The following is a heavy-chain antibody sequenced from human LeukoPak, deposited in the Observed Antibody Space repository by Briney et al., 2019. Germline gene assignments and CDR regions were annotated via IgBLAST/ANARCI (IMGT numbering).Heavy chain of an antibody. CDR1: GLTFNNYN. CDR3: ASPHYCSGSSCCFGY. Sequence: PGGSLRLSCVASGLTFNNYNMNWVRQAPGKGLEWVSLISSDGSYIYYADSVRGRFTISRDNAKNSLYLQMNSLRAEDTAVYFCASPHYCSGSSCCFGYWGQGTQVTVSS. V-gene: IGHV3-21*01. D-gene: IGHD2-15*01. J-gene: IGHJ4*03. CDR2: ISSDGSYI.